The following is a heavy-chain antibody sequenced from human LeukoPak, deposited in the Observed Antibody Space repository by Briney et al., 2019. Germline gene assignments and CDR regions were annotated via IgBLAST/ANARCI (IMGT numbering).Heavy chain of an antibody. CDR3: ARDLNDLLQNYRSTWYPADY. Sequence: PGGSLRLSCAASGFTFSTYWMNWVRQAPGKGLVWVSRVNNDGSSTSYADSVKGRFTISRDSTKNTLYLQMNSLRAEDTAVYYCARDLNDLLQNYRSTWYPADYWGQGTLVTVSS. J-gene: IGHJ4*02. V-gene: IGHV3-74*01. D-gene: IGHD6-13*01. CDR2: VNNDGSST. CDR1: GFTFSTYW.